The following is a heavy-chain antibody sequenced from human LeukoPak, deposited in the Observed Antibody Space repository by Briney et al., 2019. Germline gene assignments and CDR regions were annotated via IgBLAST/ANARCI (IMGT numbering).Heavy chain of an antibody. D-gene: IGHD1-14*01. CDR2: ISTYNDNT. CDR1: GYTFTDYA. V-gene: IGHV1-18*01. Sequence: ASVRVSCEASGYTFTDYAINWVRQAPGQGLEWVAWISTYNDNTNYAHKLQGRVTMTTDTSTSTAYMELRSLRSHDTAVYYGARNRGLLPFETFDYWGQGTLVTVSS. J-gene: IGHJ4*02. CDR3: ARNRGLLPFETFDY.